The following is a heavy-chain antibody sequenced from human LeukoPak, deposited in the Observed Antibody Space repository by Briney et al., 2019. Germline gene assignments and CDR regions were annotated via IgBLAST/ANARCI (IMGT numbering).Heavy chain of an antibody. CDR1: GYSISSGYY. V-gene: IGHV4-38-2*02. CDR3: ARAAIDGIARGVITTFDP. Sequence: SETLSLTCTVSGYSISSGYYWGWIRQPPGKGLEWIGSIYHSGSTYYNPSLKSRVTISVDTAKNQFSLELSSVTAADTAVHYCARAAIDGIARGVITTFDPWGQGTLVTVSS. D-gene: IGHD3-10*01. CDR2: IYHSGST. J-gene: IGHJ5*02.